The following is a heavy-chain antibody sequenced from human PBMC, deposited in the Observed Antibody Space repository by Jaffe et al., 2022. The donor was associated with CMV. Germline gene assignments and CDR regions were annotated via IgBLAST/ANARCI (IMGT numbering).Heavy chain of an antibody. Sequence: EVQLVESGGGLVQPGRSLRLSCAASGFTFDDYAMHWVRQAPGKGLEWVSGISWNSGSIGYADSVKGRFTISRDNAKNSLYLQMNSLRAEDTALYYCAKDIGDPNSGFDPWGQGTLVTVSS. D-gene: IGHD2-15*01. J-gene: IGHJ5*02. V-gene: IGHV3-9*01. CDR2: ISWNSGSI. CDR1: GFTFDDYA. CDR3: AKDIGDPNSGFDP.